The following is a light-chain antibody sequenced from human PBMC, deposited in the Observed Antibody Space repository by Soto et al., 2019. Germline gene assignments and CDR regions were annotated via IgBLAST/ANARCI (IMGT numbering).Light chain of an antibody. J-gene: IGLJ2*01. V-gene: IGLV1-40*01. CDR3: FLSYSGARPVV. CDR1: SSNIGAGYD. CDR2: GDN. Sequence: QSVLTQPPSVSGAPGQRVAISCTGSSSNIGAGYDVHWYQHLPGATPKLLIYGDNNRPSGVPDRFSGSKSDTSASLAITGLQAEDEADYYCFLSYSGARPVVFGGGTKLTVL.